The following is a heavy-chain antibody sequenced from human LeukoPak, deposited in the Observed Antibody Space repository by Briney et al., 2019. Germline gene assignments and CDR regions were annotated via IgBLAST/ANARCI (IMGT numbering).Heavy chain of an antibody. J-gene: IGHJ5*02. V-gene: IGHV3-74*01. Sequence: PGGSLRLSCAASGFTFSTHGMNWVRQAPGKGLVWVSCINGDGSNPDYADSVKGRFTISRDNAKNTLYLQMSSLRAEDTAVYYCVGALSPTRYNWFDPWGQGTLVTVSS. D-gene: IGHD1-1*01. CDR3: VGALSPTRYNWFDP. CDR2: INGDGSNP. CDR1: GFTFSTHG.